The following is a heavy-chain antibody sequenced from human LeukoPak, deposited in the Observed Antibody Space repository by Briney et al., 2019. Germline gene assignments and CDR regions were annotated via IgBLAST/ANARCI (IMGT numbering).Heavy chain of an antibody. CDR3: AREAIAAAGTYYYGMDV. V-gene: IGHV4-59*01. CDR2: IYYSGST. D-gene: IGHD6-13*01. Sequence: SETLSLTCTVSGGSISSYYWSWIRQPPGKGLEWIGYIYYSGSTNYNPSLKSRVTISVDTSKNQFSLKLSSVTAADTAVYYCAREAIAAAGTYYYGMDVWGQGTTVTVSS. J-gene: IGHJ6*02. CDR1: GGSISSYY.